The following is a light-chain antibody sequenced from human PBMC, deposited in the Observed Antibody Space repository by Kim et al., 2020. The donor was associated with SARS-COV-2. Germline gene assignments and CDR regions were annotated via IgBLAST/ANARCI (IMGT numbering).Light chain of an antibody. V-gene: IGKV3-20*01. J-gene: IGKJ4*01. CDR2: GAS. CDR1: QSVSSSY. Sequence: IVLTQSPGILSLSPGERATLFCRASQSVSSSYLAWYQQKPGQAPRLLIYGASSRATGIPDRFSGSGSGTDFTLTISRLEPEDFAVYYCQQYTTFGGGTKVEI. CDR3: QQYTT.